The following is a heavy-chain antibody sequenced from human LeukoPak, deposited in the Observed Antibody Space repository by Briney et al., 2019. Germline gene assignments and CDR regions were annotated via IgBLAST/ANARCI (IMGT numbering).Heavy chain of an antibody. CDR2: IYYSGST. D-gene: IGHD2-15*01. J-gene: IGHJ6*03. CDR1: GGSISSGGYY. V-gene: IGHV4-31*03. Sequence: PSETLSLTCTVSGGSISSGGYYWSWIRQHPGKGLEWIGYIYYSGSTYYNPSLKSRVTISVDTSKNQFSLKLSSVTAADTAVYYCAGEVAAFASGSYYYYYMDVWGKGTTVTVSS. CDR3: AGEVAAFASGSYYYYYMDV.